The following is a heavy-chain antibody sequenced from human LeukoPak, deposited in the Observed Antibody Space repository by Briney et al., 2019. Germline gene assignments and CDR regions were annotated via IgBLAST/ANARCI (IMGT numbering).Heavy chain of an antibody. CDR1: GLTVSSNY. CDR3: ARTFVSGDGYKVGYFDY. CDR2: IYSGGST. Sequence: GESLRLSCGASGLTVSSNYMSWVRQAPGKGLEWVSLIYSGGSTYYADSVKGRFTISRDNSKNMLYLQMNSLSAEDTAVHYCARTFVSGDGYKVGYFDYWGQGTLVTVSS. V-gene: IGHV3-53*01. D-gene: IGHD5-24*01. J-gene: IGHJ4*02.